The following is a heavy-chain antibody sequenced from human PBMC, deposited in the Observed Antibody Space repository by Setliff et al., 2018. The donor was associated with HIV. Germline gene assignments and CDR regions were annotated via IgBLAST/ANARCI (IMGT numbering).Heavy chain of an antibody. Sequence: GESLKISCKGSGYSFTSYWIGWVRQMPGKGLEWMGIIYPGDSDTRYSPSFQGQVTISADKSISTAYLQWSSLKASDTAMYYCARHGAEYYGSGSYYNLWGQGTTVTVSS. V-gene: IGHV5-51*01. J-gene: IGHJ6*02. CDR2: IYPGDSDT. CDR1: GYSFTSYW. D-gene: IGHD3-10*01. CDR3: ARHGAEYYGSGSYYNL.